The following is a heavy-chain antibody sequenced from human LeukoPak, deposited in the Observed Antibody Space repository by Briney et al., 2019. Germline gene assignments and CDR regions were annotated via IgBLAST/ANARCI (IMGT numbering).Heavy chain of an antibody. CDR2: ISDSGKT. CDR3: AKDLMRDRWFGES. CDR1: GFTLSSYA. D-gene: IGHD3-10*01. V-gene: IGHV3-23*01. J-gene: IGHJ5*02. Sequence: TGGSLSLSCAASGFTLSSYALSGVRQAPGKGLGWASVISDSGKTYHSASVKGRFTISRDSSKNTLFLQRNILRLEDTAIYSCAKDLMRDRWFGESWGQGTLVTVYS.